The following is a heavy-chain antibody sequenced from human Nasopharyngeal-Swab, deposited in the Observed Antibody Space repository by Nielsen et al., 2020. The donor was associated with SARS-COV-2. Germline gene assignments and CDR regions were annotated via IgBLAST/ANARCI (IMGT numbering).Heavy chain of an antibody. CDR1: GYTFTGNY. V-gene: IGHV1-2*04. D-gene: IGHD3-16*01. J-gene: IGHJ6*02. Sequence: ASVKVSCKASGYTFTGNYMLCVRQAPGQGLEWMGWINPNSGGKKYAQKFQGWVTTTRDTSISTAYMELSRLRSDDTAVYYCARGASIYYYYYGMDVWGQGTTVTVSS. CDR3: ARGASIYYYYYGMDV. CDR2: INPNSGGK.